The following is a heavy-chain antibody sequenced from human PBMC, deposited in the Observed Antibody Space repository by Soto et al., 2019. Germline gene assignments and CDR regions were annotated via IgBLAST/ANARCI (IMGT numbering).Heavy chain of an antibody. Sequence: SETLSLTCTVSGGSISNYYSSWIRQPAEKRLEWIGRVSSTGSTYYNPSLKSRVTISVDTSKNQVSLNLTSVTAADTAVYYCARGVPAAGTDWFDPWGQGTLVTVYS. V-gene: IGHV4-4*07. CDR2: VSSTGST. CDR3: ARGVPAAGTDWFDP. D-gene: IGHD6-13*01. J-gene: IGHJ5*02. CDR1: GGSISNYY.